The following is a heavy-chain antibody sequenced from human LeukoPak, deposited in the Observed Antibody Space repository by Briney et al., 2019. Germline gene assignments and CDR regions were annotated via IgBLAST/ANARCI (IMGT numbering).Heavy chain of an antibody. D-gene: IGHD3-22*01. Sequence: GASVKVSCKASGYTFTSYGISWVRQAPGQGLEWMGWISAYNGNTNYAQKLQGRVTMTTDTSTSTAYMELRSLRSDDTAVYYCARDTLDYYDSSGYYYAGPGLVDYWGQGTLVTVSS. CDR3: ARDTLDYYDSSGYYYAGPGLVDY. CDR1: GYTFTSYG. J-gene: IGHJ4*02. CDR2: ISAYNGNT. V-gene: IGHV1-18*01.